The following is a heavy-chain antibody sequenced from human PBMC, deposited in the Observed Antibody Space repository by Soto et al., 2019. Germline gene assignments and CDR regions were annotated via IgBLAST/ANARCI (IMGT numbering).Heavy chain of an antibody. CDR1: GGTFSSYA. CDR3: ARDNSGDFVLLLESHYYYGMDV. V-gene: IGHV1-69*01. D-gene: IGHD3-9*01. CDR2: IIPSCGTA. Sequence: QVQLVQSGAEVKKPGSSVKVSCKASGGTFSSYAISWVRQAPGPGLEWMGGIIPSCGTANYAQKFQGRVTITADESTSTAYMEMSSLRSEDTAVYYCARDNSGDFVLLLESHYYYGMDVWGQGTTVTVSS. J-gene: IGHJ6*02.